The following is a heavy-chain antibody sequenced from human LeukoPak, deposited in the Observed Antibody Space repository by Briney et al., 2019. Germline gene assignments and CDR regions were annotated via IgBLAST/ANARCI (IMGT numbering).Heavy chain of an antibody. CDR3: ARDHVEMATIIGYYYYYMDV. CDR1: GYSISTGYY. V-gene: IGHV4-38-2*02. Sequence: SETLSLTCTVSGYSISTGYYWDWIRQPPGKGLEWIGTFYHGGSTYYNPSLKSRVTISVDTSKNQFSLKLSSVTAADTAVYYCARDHVEMATIIGYYYYYMDVWGKGTTVTVSS. D-gene: IGHD5-24*01. J-gene: IGHJ6*03. CDR2: FYHGGST.